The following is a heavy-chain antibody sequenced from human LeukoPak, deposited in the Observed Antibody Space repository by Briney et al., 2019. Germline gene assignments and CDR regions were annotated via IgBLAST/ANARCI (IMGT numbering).Heavy chain of an antibody. D-gene: IGHD6-19*01. CDR3: ARRIYSSDRSYYFDY. J-gene: IGHJ4*02. CDR1: GGSFSGYY. Sequence: KSSETLSLTCAVYGGSFSGYYWSWIRQPPGKGLEWIGEINHSGSTNYNPSLKSRVTISVDTSKNQFSLKLSSVTAADTAVYYCARRIYSSDRSYYFDYWGQGTLVTVSS. V-gene: IGHV4-34*01. CDR2: INHSGST.